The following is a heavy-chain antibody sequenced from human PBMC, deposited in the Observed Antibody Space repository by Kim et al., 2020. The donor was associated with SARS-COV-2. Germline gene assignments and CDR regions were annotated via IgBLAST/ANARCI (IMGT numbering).Heavy chain of an antibody. Sequence: ASVKVSCKASGYTFTSYGISWVRQAPGQGLEWMGWISAYNANTNYAQNLQGRVTMTRDTSTSTAHMELRSLRSDDTAVYYCAREGSLERGYLHYYYGMDVWGQGTTVTVSS. CDR3: AREGSLERGYLHYYYGMDV. V-gene: IGHV1-18*01. J-gene: IGHJ6*02. D-gene: IGHD3-3*01. CDR2: ISAYNANT. CDR1: GYTFTSYG.